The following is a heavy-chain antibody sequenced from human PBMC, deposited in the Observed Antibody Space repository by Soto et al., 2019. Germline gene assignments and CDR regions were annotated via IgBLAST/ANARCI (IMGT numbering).Heavy chain of an antibody. D-gene: IGHD6-6*01. CDR3: ASISIATDAFDI. J-gene: IGHJ3*02. CDR1: GFTFSSYS. CDR2: ISSSSSYI. V-gene: IGHV3-21*01. Sequence: EVQLVESGGGLVKPGGSLRLSCAASGFTFSSYSMNWVRQAPGKGLEWVSSISSSSSYIYYADSVKGRFPISRDNAKNTPYLQMNSLRAEDTAVYYCASISIATDAFDIWGQGTMVTVSS.